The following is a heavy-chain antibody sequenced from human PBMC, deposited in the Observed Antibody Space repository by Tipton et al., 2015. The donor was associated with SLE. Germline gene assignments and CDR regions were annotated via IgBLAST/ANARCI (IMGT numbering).Heavy chain of an antibody. V-gene: IGHV4-59*01. CDR2: IYYSGSN. CDR3: ARESSWAPLFDY. CDR1: GGSISSYY. Sequence: TLSLTCTVSGGSISSYYWSWIRQPPGKGLEWIGYIYYSGSNNYNPPLKSRVTISVDTSKNKFSLRLSSVTAADTAVYYCARESSWAPLFDYWGQGTLVTVSS. D-gene: IGHD6-13*01. J-gene: IGHJ4*02.